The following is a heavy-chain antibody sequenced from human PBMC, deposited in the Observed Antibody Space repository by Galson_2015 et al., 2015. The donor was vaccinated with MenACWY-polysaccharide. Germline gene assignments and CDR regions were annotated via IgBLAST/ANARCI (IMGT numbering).Heavy chain of an antibody. J-gene: IGHJ4*02. CDR3: ARDQSGSYYGGFDY. Sequence: SLRLSCAASGFTFGSYGMHWVRQAPGKGLEWVAVIWYDGSNKYYADSVKGRFTISRDNSKNTLYLQMNSLRAEDTAVYYCARDQSGSYYGGFDYWGQGTLVTVSS. D-gene: IGHD1-26*01. CDR1: GFTFGSYG. CDR2: IWYDGSNK. V-gene: IGHV3-33*01.